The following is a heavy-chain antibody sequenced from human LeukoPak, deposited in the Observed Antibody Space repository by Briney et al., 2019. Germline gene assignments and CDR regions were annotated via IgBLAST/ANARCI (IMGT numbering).Heavy chain of an antibody. Sequence: GGSLRLSCAASGFTFSGYSMNWVRQSPGKGLEWLSFFGGSGSSIYYADSVKGRFTISRDNAKSTLYLQMNSLRADDTALYYCARDRSGGFKNDFDYWGQGTLVTVSP. CDR3: ARDRSGGFKNDFDY. J-gene: IGHJ4*02. CDR1: GFTFSGYS. D-gene: IGHD6-19*01. V-gene: IGHV3-48*01. CDR2: FGGSGSSI.